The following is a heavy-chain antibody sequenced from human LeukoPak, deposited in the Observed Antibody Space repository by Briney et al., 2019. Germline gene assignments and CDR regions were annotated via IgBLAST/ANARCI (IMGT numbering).Heavy chain of an antibody. D-gene: IGHD4-17*01. CDR3: ARDQGPTVTTQIDY. J-gene: IGHJ4*02. CDR1: GYTFTSYG. V-gene: IGHV1-18*01. Sequence: GASVKVSCKASGYTFTSYGISWVRQAPGQGLEWMGCISAYNGNTNYAQKLQGRVTMTTDTSTSTAYMELRSLRSDDTAVYYCARDQGPTVTTQIDYWGQGTLVTVSS. CDR2: ISAYNGNT.